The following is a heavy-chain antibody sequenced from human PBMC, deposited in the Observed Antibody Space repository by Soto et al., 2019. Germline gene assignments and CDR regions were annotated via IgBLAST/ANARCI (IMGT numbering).Heavy chain of an antibody. J-gene: IGHJ5*01. CDR3: AHRVSYSAWAVGWFDS. Sequence: QITLKESGPTLVEPTQTLTLTCSFSGFSLTNSGVGVGWFRQAPGKALACLGIIYWDNDRRYNPSLKTRLTITNDTSKNQVVISMTYMEPVDTGTYYCAHRVSYSAWAVGWFDSWGQGTPVTVS. D-gene: IGHD2-15*01. CDR2: IYWDNDR. CDR1: GFSLTNSGVG. V-gene: IGHV2-5*02.